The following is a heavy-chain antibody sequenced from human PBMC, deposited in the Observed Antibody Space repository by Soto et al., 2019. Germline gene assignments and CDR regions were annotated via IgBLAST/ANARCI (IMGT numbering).Heavy chain of an antibody. D-gene: IGHD3-22*01. CDR3: AIPPYYYDSSGYLDY. CDR2: ISYDGSNK. J-gene: IGHJ4*02. V-gene: IGHV3-30-3*01. Sequence: HLGGSLRLSCAASGFTFSSYAMHWVRQAPGKGLEWVAVISYDGSNKYYADSVKGRFTISRDNSKNTLYLQMNSLRAEDTAVYYCAIPPYYYDSSGYLDYWGQGTLVTVSS. CDR1: GFTFSSYA.